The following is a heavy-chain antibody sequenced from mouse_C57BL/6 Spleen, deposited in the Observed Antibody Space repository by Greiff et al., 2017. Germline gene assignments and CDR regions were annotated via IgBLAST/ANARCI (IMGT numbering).Heavy chain of an antibody. CDR2: INPYNGGT. CDR3: ARRNDYDKNFDY. CDR1: GYTFTDYY. V-gene: IGHV1-19*01. Sequence: EVQLQQSGPVLVKPGASVKMSCKASGYTFTDYYMNWVKQSHGKSLEWIGVINPYNGGTSYNQKFKGKATLTVDKSSSTAYMELNSLTSEDSAVYYCARRNDYDKNFDYWGQGTTLTVSS. D-gene: IGHD2-4*01. J-gene: IGHJ2*01.